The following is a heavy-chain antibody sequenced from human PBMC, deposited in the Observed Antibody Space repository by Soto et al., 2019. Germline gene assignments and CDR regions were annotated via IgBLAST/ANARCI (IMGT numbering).Heavy chain of an antibody. D-gene: IGHD2-2*01. J-gene: IGHJ6*02. V-gene: IGHV4-30-4*01. CDR3: ARDKDIVVVPAAMRGADEVGWRDDYYGMDV. Sequence: PSETLSLTCTVSGGSISSGDYYWSWIRQPPGKGLEWIGYIYYSGSTYYNPSLKSRVTISVDTSKNQFSLKLSSVTAADTAVYYCARDKDIVVVPAAMRGADEVGWRDDYYGMDVWGQGTTVT. CDR1: GGSISSGDYY. CDR2: IYYSGST.